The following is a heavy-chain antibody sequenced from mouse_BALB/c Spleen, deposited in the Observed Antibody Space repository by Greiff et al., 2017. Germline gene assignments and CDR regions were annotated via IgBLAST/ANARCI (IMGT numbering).Heavy chain of an antibody. Sequence: QVHVKQSGPELVRPGVSVKISCKGSGYTFTDYAMHWVKQSHAKSLEWIGVISTYYGNTNYNQKFKGKATMTVDKSSSTAYMELARLTSEDSAIYYCASLGGTSFAYWGQGTLVTVSA. CDR3: ASLGGTSFAY. CDR1: GYTFTDYA. D-gene: IGHD1-1*02. V-gene: IGHV1-67*01. J-gene: IGHJ3*01. CDR2: ISTYYGNT.